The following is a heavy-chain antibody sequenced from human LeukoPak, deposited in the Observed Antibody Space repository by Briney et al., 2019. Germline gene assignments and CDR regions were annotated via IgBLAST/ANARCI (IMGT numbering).Heavy chain of an antibody. CDR3: GGHPFYYDR. V-gene: IGHV4-59*08. D-gene: IGHD3-22*01. Sequence: SETLSLTCTVSAPSISTITWDWVWHRPGQGPKWVGYISSSGSANYNPSLNRGVIISGATSKSPISLKLSPVSAAAPAPCFSGGHPFYYDRWGRRTLVSVS. CDR1: APSISTIT. CDR2: ISSSGSA. J-gene: IGHJ2*01.